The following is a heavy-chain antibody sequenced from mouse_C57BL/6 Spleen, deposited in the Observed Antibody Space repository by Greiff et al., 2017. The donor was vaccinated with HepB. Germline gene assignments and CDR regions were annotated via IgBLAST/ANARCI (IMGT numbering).Heavy chain of an antibody. CDR2: ISYDGSN. V-gene: IGHV3-6*01. Sequence: EVKLMESGPGLVKPSQSLSLTCSVTGYSITRGYYWKWIRQFPGNKLEWMGYISYDGSNNYNPSLKNRISITRDTSKNQFFLKLNSVTTEDTATYYCARAGLRSPLDYWGQGTTLTVSS. D-gene: IGHD1-1*01. CDR1: GYSITRGYY. J-gene: IGHJ2*01. CDR3: ARAGLRSPLDY.